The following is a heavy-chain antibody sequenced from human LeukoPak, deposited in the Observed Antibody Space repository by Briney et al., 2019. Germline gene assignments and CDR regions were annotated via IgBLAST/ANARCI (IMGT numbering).Heavy chain of an antibody. J-gene: IGHJ4*02. V-gene: IGHV3-23*01. CDR3: AKVGIRGYSGYDSLYYFDY. CDR1: GFTFSSYA. Sequence: PGGSLRLSCAASGFTFSSYAMSWVRQAPGKGLEWVSAISGSGGSTYYADSVKGRFTISRGNSKNTLYLQMNSLRAEDTAVYYCAKVGIRGYSGYDSLYYFDYWGQGTLVTVSS. D-gene: IGHD5-12*01. CDR2: ISGSGGST.